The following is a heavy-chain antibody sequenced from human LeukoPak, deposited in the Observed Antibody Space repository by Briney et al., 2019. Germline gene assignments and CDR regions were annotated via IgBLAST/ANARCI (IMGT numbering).Heavy chain of an antibody. V-gene: IGHV3-23*01. J-gene: IGHJ4*02. CDR3: AKALSDFWSGYSY. CDR1: GLTFSSYA. D-gene: IGHD3-3*01. Sequence: PGGSLRLSCAASGLTFSSYAMNWDRQAPGTGLECVSAISGSGDSTYYADSVKGRFTISRDNSKNTLYLQMDSLRAEDTAVYYCAKALSDFWSGYSYWGPGTLVTVSS. CDR2: ISGSGDST.